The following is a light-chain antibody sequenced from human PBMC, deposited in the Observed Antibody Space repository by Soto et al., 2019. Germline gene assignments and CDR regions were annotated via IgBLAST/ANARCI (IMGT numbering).Light chain of an antibody. J-gene: IGLJ1*01. CDR2: DDN. CDR3: AAWDASLSGHV. Sequence: QSVLTQPPSVSAAPGQKVTISCSGSSSNIGGNSVSWYQQLPGTAPKLLIYDDNKRPSGIPDRFSGSKSGTSATLAISGLRSEDEADYYCAAWDASLSGHVFGAGTKVPVL. V-gene: IGLV1-51*01. CDR1: SSNIGGNS.